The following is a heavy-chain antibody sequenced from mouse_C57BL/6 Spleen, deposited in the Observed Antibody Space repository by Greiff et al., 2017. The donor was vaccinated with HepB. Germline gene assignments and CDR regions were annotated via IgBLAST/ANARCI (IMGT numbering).Heavy chain of an antibody. CDR1: GYTFTGYW. D-gene: IGHD1-1*01. V-gene: IGHV1-9*01. Sequence: VKLQQSGAELMKPGASVKLSCKATGYTFTGYWIEWVKQRPGHGLEWIGEILPGSGSTNYNEKFKGKATFTADTSSNTAYMQLSSLTTEDSAIYYCARGTTVVATSYYFDYWGQGTTLTVSS. CDR2: ILPGSGST. CDR3: ARGTTVVATSYYFDY. J-gene: IGHJ2*01.